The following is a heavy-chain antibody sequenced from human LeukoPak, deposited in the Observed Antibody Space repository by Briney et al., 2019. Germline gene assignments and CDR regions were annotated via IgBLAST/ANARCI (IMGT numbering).Heavy chain of an antibody. CDR3: ARAPRAYQLPYNWFDP. CDR1: GGTFSSYA. V-gene: IGHV1-69*06. Sequence: ASVTVSCTASGGTFSSYAISWVRQAPGQGLEWMGGIFPIFGTANYAQKFQGRITITADKSTSTAYMELSSLRSDDTAVYYCARAPRAYQLPYNWFDPWGQGTLVTVSS. D-gene: IGHD2-2*01. CDR2: IFPIFGTA. J-gene: IGHJ5*02.